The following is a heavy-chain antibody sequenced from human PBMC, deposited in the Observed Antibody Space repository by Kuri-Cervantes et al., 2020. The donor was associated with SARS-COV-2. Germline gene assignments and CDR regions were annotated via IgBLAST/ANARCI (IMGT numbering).Heavy chain of an antibody. CDR1: GFTFSNYD. Sequence: GESLKISCAASGFTFSNYDIHWVRQVPGKGLEWVSAITAAGAEFHAGSVRGRFTVSRENAKTSAYLQMNSPTADDTAVYYCAKEGIASYDPLDVWGLGTMVTVSS. V-gene: IGHV3-13*01. D-gene: IGHD6-13*01. J-gene: IGHJ3*01. CDR3: AKEGIASYDPLDV. CDR2: ITAAGAE.